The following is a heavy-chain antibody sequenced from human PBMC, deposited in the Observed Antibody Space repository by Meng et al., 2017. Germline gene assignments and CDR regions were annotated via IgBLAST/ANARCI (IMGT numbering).Heavy chain of an antibody. J-gene: IGHJ4*02. CDR1: GYTFSTNV. CDR2: INTKTGKP. CDR3: ARAHSSGWYSFFDY. D-gene: IGHD6-19*01. Sequence: QLPRVQSGSELKEAGASVKVSCKASGYTFSTNVMNWVRQAPGQGLEWMGWINTKTGKPTYAQGFTGRLAFSLDTSASTAFLQINSLKAEDTAVYYCARAHSSGWYSFFDYWGQGTLVTVSS. V-gene: IGHV7-4-1*02.